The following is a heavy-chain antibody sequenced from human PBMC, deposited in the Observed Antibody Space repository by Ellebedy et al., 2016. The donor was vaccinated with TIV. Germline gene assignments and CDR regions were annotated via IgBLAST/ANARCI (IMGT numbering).Heavy chain of an antibody. V-gene: IGHV2-70*17. CDR2: IDWDDDT. CDR1: GFSLSTRGMC. CDR3: ARISRDAFDL. Sequence: SGPTLVKPTQTLTLTCTFSGFSLSTRGMCVSWIRQPPGKALEWLARIDWDDDTFYSASLKTRLTISKDTSKNQVVLTMTVMDPMDTATYYCARISRDAFDLWGQGTLVIVSS. J-gene: IGHJ3*01.